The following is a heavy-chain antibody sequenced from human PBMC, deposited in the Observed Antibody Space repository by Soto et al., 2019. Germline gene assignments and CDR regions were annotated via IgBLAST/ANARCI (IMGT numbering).Heavy chain of an antibody. Sequence: EVQLVESGGGLVQPGRSLRLSCAASGFTFDDYAMHWVRQAPGKGLEWVSGISWNSGSIGYADSVKGRFTISRDNAKNSLYLQMNSLRAEDTVLYYCANLPMITFGGVIVNVYWGQGTLVTVSS. CDR1: GFTFDDYA. V-gene: IGHV3-9*01. CDR3: ANLPMITFGGVIVNVY. J-gene: IGHJ4*02. D-gene: IGHD3-16*02. CDR2: ISWNSGSI.